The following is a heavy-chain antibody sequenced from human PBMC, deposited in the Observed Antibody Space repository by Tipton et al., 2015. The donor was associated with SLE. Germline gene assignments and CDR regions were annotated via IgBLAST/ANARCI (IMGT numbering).Heavy chain of an antibody. J-gene: IGHJ4*02. CDR2: IYRSGST. CDR3: ARQGTGFGSGRDDY. D-gene: IGHD1-14*01. V-gene: IGHV4-38-2*01. Sequence: TLSLTCAVSGYSISSGYYWGWIRQPPGKGLEWIGSIYRSGSTYYNPSLKSRVTISVDTSKNQFSLSLYSVTVDDTAVYYCARQGTGFGSGRDDYWGQGILVTVSS. CDR1: GYSISSGYY.